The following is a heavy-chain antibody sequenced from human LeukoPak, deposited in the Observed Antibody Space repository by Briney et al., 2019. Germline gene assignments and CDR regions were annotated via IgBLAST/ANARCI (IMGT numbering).Heavy chain of an antibody. CDR1: GDSISNYY. CDR2: IYSSGST. J-gene: IGHJ5*02. V-gene: IGHV4-4*07. Sequence: SETLSLTCTVSGDSISNYYWSWIRQPAGKGLEWVGRIYSSGSTNYNPSLKSRVTISVDTSKNQFSLELSSLTAADTAVYYCAREFDYEGVDPWGQGTLVTVSS. D-gene: IGHD4-17*01. CDR3: AREFDYEGVDP.